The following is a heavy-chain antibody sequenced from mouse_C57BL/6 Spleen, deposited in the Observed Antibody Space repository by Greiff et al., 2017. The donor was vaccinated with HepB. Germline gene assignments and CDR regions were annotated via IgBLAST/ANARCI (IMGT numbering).Heavy chain of an antibody. J-gene: IGHJ4*01. V-gene: IGHV1-76*01. D-gene: IGHD1-1*01. CDR1: GYTFTDYY. Sequence: VQLQQSGAELVRPGASVKLSCKASGYTFTDYYINWVKQRPGQGLEWIARIYPGSGNTYYNEKFKGKATLTAEKSSSTAYMQLSSLTSEDSAVYFCARYGGKTYAMDYWGQGTSVTVSS. CDR3: ARYGGKTYAMDY. CDR2: IYPGSGNT.